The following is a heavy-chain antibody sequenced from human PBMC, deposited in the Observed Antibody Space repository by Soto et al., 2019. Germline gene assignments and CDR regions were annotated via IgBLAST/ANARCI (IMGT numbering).Heavy chain of an antibody. CDR3: ARGITGTSNYYYYGMDV. D-gene: IGHD1-20*01. J-gene: IGHJ6*02. CDR2: IIPIFGTA. V-gene: IGHV1-69*13. Sequence: ASVKVSCKASGGTFSSYAISWVRQAPGQGLEWMGGIIPIFGTANYAQKFQGRVTITADESTSTAYMELSSLRSEDTAVYYCARGITGTSNYYYYGMDVWGQGTTVTVSS. CDR1: GGTFSSYA.